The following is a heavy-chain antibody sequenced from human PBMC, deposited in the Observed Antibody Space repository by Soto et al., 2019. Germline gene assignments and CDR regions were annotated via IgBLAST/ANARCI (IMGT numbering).Heavy chain of an antibody. CDR1: GNTFFTYD. CDR3: ARHHSTSTSNNWFDT. J-gene: IGHJ5*02. V-gene: IGHV1-18*01. D-gene: IGHD4-4*01. CDR2: ISTYSGDT. Sequence: QVHLVQSGVEVKTPGASVKVTCQASGNTFFTYDISWVRQAPGQGLEWMGWISTYSGDTKYAQKFQGRVTMTTDTSTTTAYLEQRRLRSNDTAVYYCARHHSTSTSNNWFDTWSQGTLVTVSS.